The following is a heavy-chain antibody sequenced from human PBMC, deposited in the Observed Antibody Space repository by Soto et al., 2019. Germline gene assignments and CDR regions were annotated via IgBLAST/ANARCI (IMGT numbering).Heavy chain of an antibody. J-gene: IGHJ3*02. CDR1: GFTFSNAW. Sequence: GGSLRLSCAASGFTFSNAWMSWVRQAPGKGLEWVGRIKSKTDGGTSDYAAPVKGRFTISRDDSKNTLYLQMNSLKTEDTAVYYCTTDQRNYYDSSGYYYDAFDIWGQGTMVTVSS. D-gene: IGHD3-22*01. CDR2: IKSKTDGGTS. CDR3: TTDQRNYYDSSGYYYDAFDI. V-gene: IGHV3-15*01.